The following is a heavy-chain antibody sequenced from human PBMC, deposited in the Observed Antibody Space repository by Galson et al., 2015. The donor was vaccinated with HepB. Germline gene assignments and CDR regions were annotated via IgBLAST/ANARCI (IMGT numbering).Heavy chain of an antibody. Sequence: SVKVSCKASGCTFSSYAISWVRQAPGQGLEWMGGIIPVFGIANYAQKFQGRVTITADESTSTAYMELSSVRSDDTAVNYCPIKEIGSYSFSGIYPYWGQRTLLTVSS. J-gene: IGHJ1*01. CDR3: PIKEIGSYSFSGIYPY. CDR2: IIPVFGIA. V-gene: IGHV1-69*13. CDR1: GCTFSSYA. D-gene: IGHD2-21*01.